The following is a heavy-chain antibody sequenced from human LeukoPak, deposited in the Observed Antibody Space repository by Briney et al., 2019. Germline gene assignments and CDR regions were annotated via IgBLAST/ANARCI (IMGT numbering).Heavy chain of an antibody. CDR3: ATSAYYYDSSGYPLFDY. V-gene: IGHV5-51*01. CDR1: GYSFTSYW. CDR2: IYPGDSDT. D-gene: IGHD3-22*01. Sequence: GGSLKISCKGSGYSFTSYWNGWVRQTPGKGLEWMGIIYPGDSDTRYSPSFQGQVTISADKSISTAYLQWSSLKASDTAMYYCATSAYYYDSSGYPLFDYWGQGTLVTVSS. J-gene: IGHJ4*02.